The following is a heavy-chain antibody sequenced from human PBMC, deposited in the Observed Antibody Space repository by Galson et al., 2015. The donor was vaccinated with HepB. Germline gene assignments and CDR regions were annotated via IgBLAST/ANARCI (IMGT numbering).Heavy chain of an antibody. CDR3: AREIGGSRKDY. J-gene: IGHJ4*02. V-gene: IGHV3-30*04. Sequence: SLRLSCAASGFTFSSYAMHWVRQAPGKGLEWVAVISYDGSNKYYADSVKGRFTISRDNSKNTLYLQMNSLRAEDTAVYYCAREIGGSRKDYWGQGTLVTVSS. CDR1: GFTFSSYA. D-gene: IGHD1-26*01. CDR2: ISYDGSNK.